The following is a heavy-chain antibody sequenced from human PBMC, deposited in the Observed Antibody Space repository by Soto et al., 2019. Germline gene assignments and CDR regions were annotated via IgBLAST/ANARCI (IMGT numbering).Heavy chain of an antibody. Sequence: EVQLVESGGGLVQPGGSLKLSCAVSGFTFSGSAMHWFRQASGKGLEWVGRIRSKANSYATAYAASVKGRFTISRDDSKKTAYLQMNSLKTDDTAVYYCTRGYGDYVRDYWGQGNLVTVSS. CDR1: GFTFSGSA. CDR2: IRSKANSYAT. V-gene: IGHV3-73*01. CDR3: TRGYGDYVRDY. D-gene: IGHD4-17*01. J-gene: IGHJ4*02.